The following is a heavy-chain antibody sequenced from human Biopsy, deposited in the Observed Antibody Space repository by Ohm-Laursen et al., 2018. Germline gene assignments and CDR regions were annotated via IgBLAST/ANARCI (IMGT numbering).Heavy chain of an antibody. CDR3: ARESDSSGYYYRDY. CDR2: INHSGST. J-gene: IGHJ4*02. CDR1: GGSIGSFF. D-gene: IGHD3-22*01. V-gene: IGHV4-34*01. Sequence: GTLSLTCTVSGGSIGSFFWSWIRQPPGKGLEWIGEINHSGSTNYNPSLKSRVTISLDTSKNQLSLKLSYVTAADTAVYYCARESDSSGYYYRDYWGQGTLVTVSS.